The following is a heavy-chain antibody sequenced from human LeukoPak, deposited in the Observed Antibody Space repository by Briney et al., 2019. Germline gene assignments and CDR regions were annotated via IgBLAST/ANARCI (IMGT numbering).Heavy chain of an antibody. CDR1: GFTFSSYA. CDR2: ISGSGGTT. D-gene: IGHD2-21*01. CDR3: AKDFRIGYSAHFDY. Sequence: GGSLRLSCAASGFTFSSYAMSWVRQAPGKGLEWVSAISGSGGTTYYADSVKGRFSISRDNSKNALYLQMDSLRGEDTAVYYCAKDFRIGYSAHFDYWGQGALVTVSS. J-gene: IGHJ4*02. V-gene: IGHV3-23*01.